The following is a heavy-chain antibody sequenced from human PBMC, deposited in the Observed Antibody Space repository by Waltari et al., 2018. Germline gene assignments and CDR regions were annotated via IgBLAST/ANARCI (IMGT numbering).Heavy chain of an antibody. J-gene: IGHJ6*03. D-gene: IGHD1-1*01. CDR3: ARDETEATTSPNSPYYSYYMDV. CDR1: GFTFSNYA. V-gene: IGHV3-23*03. Sequence: VQLFESGGDFVQPGGSLRLSCSASGFTFSNYAMNWVRQAPGKGLEWLSILYSGGRTYYADSVKGRFSISRDDSKNTLYLLMNSLRPDDTAVYYCARDETEATTSPNSPYYSYYMDVWGKGTTVTVSS. CDR2: ILYSGGRT.